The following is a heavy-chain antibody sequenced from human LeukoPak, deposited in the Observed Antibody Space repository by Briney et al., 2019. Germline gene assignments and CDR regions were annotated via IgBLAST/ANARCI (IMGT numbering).Heavy chain of an antibody. CDR2: INPNSGGT. J-gene: IGHJ6*02. V-gene: IGHV1-2*03. CDR1: GYTFTSYD. CDR3: ARGRAYGMDV. Sequence: LAASVKVSCKASGYTFTSYDINWVRQAPGQGLEWMGWINPNSGGTNYAQKFQGRVTMTRDTSISTAYMELSRLRSDDTAVYYCARGRAYGMDVWGQGTTVTVSS.